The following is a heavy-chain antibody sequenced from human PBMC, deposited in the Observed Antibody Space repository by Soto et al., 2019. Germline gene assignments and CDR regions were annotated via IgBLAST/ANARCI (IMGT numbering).Heavy chain of an antibody. J-gene: IGHJ4*02. CDR3: ARDVGIAVAGTALDY. V-gene: IGHV4-34*01. CDR2: IYHSGST. CDR1: GGSFSDYH. Sequence: PSETLSLTCDVYGGSFSDYHWSWVRQTPGKGLEWIGEIYHSGSTNYNPSLKSRVTISVDKSKNQFSLKLSSVTAADTAVYYCARDVGIAVAGTALDYWGQGTLVTVSS. D-gene: IGHD6-19*01.